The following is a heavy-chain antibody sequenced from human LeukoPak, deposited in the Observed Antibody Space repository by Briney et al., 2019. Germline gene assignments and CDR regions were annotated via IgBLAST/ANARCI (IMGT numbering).Heavy chain of an antibody. V-gene: IGHV3-30*18. CDR2: ISFDGRNT. Sequence: GGSLRLSCTASGFTFRSYWMSWVRQAPGKGLEWVAVISFDGRNTYYRHSVKGRFTISRDNSKNTVFLQMNSLGAEDTAIYFCAKDWHSVTTFDSWGQGTLVTVSS. J-gene: IGHJ4*02. CDR1: GFTFRSYW. CDR3: AKDWHSVTTFDS. D-gene: IGHD4-11*01.